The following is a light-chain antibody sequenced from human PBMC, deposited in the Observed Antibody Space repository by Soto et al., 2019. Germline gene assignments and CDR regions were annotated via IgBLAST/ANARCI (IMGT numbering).Light chain of an antibody. CDR1: QSISSW. CDR3: QQYNSYPYA. CDR2: DAS. V-gene: IGKV1-5*01. J-gene: IGKJ2*01. Sequence: DIQMTQSPSTLSASVGDRVTITCRASQSISSWLAWYQQKPGKAPKLLIYDASSLESGVPSRFSGSGSGTEFTLTMSSLLPDDFATYYCQQYNSYPYAFGQGTKLEIK.